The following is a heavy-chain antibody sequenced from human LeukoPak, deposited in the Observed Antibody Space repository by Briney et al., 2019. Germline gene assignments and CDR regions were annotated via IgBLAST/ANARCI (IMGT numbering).Heavy chain of an antibody. CDR3: ARGVYIAAAQYGY. CDR2: IYYSGTT. Sequence: SETLSLTCTVSGGSISSYYWSWIRQPPGKGLEWMGYIYYSGTTNYNPSLKSRVTISVDTSKKQFSLKLSSVTAADTAVYYCARGVYIAAAQYGYWGQGTLVTVSS. J-gene: IGHJ4*02. CDR1: GGSISSYY. D-gene: IGHD6-13*01. V-gene: IGHV4-59*01.